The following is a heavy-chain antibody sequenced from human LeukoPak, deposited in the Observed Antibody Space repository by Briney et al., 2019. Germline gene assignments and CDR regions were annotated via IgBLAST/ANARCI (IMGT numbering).Heavy chain of an antibody. CDR2: IYYSGST. CDR3: ARAIGRWPGENAFDI. Sequence: SETLSLTCIVSGGSISSSSYYWAWIRQPPGKGLEWIGSIYYSGSTYYSPSLKSRVTISVDTSKNQFSLKLSSVTAADTAVYYCARAIGRWPGENAFDIWGQGTMVTVSS. D-gene: IGHD3-10*01. J-gene: IGHJ3*02. V-gene: IGHV4-39*07. CDR1: GGSISSSSYY.